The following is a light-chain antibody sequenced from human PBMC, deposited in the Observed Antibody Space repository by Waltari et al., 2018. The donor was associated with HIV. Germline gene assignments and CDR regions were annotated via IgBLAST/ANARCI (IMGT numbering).Light chain of an antibody. CDR3: GADHGSGSNYVRV. CDR2: VGTGGIVG. J-gene: IGLJ2*01. Sequence: QPVLTQPPSVSASLGASVTLTCTLSSGYSNYKVDWYQQRPGKGPRFVMRVGTGGIVGSKGDGIPDRFSVLGSGLNRYLTIKNIQEEDESDYHCGADHGSGSNYVRVFGGGTKLTVL. V-gene: IGLV9-49*01. CDR1: SGYSNYK.